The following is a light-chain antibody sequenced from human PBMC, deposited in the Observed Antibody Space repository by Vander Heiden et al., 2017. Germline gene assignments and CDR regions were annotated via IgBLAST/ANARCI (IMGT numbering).Light chain of an antibody. CDR1: NLRGQN. CDR3: QAWDSSTYVV. V-gene: IGLV3-1*01. Sequence: SYELTQPCPVSVSSGQTASTTRPGDNLRGQNACWYQQQPGQSTVLVIYQDSKRPSGIPERFSGSNSGNTATLTISGPQAMDEADYYCQAWDSSTYVVFGGGTKLTVL. CDR2: QDS. J-gene: IGLJ2*01.